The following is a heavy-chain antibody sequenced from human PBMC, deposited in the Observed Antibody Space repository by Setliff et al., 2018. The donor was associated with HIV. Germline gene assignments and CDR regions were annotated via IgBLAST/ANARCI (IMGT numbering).Heavy chain of an antibody. CDR1: GGSISSYY. V-gene: IGHV4-59*01. J-gene: IGHJ4*02. CDR2: IYNRGST. CDR3: ARPKDSGGWSPFDY. Sequence: SETLSLTCTVSGGSISSYYWSWIRQPPGKGLEWIGYIYNRGSTKYNPSLKSRVTISVDTSKNQFSLKLSSVTAADTAVYYCARPKDSGGWSPFDYWGQGTLVTVSS. D-gene: IGHD6-19*01.